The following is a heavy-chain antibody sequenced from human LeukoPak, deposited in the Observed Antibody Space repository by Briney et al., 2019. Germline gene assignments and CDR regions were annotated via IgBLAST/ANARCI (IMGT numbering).Heavy chain of an antibody. CDR2: IYYSGST. CDR3: ARAPPYCSGGSCYYFDP. Sequence: SETLSLTCTVSGGSISSYYWSWIRQPPGKGLEWIGYIYYSGSTNYNPSLKSRVTISVDTSKNQFFLKLSSVTAADTAVYYCARAPPYCSGGSCYYFDPWGQGTLVTVSS. J-gene: IGHJ5*02. CDR1: GGSISSYY. V-gene: IGHV4-59*01. D-gene: IGHD2-15*01.